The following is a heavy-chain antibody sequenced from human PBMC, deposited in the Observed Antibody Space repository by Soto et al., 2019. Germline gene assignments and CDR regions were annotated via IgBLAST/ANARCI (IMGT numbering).Heavy chain of an antibody. V-gene: IGHV4-4*02. D-gene: IGHD3-10*01. CDR2: IYHSGST. J-gene: IGHJ4*02. Sequence: QVQLQESGPGLVKPSGTLSLTCAVSSGSISSSNWWSWVRQPPGKGLEWIGEIYHSGSTNYNPSLKSRVTISVDKSKHQFSLKLSSVTAADTAVYYCARGPHYYGSGSYYIPFDYWGQGTLVTVSS. CDR1: SGSISSSNW. CDR3: ARGPHYYGSGSYYIPFDY.